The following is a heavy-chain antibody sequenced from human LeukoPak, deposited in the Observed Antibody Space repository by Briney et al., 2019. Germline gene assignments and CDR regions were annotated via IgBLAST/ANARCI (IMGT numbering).Heavy chain of an antibody. CDR2: IIPIFGTA. D-gene: IGHD3-10*01. V-gene: IGHV1-69*05. J-gene: IGHJ4*02. CDR1: GGTFSSYA. Sequence: SVKVSCKASGGTFSSYAISWVRQAPGQGLEWMGGIIPIFGTANYAQKFQGRVTITTDESTSTAYMELSSLRSEDMAVYYCGRSGTSGSYGLIRYDYWGQGTLVTVSS. CDR3: GRSGTSGSYGLIRYDY.